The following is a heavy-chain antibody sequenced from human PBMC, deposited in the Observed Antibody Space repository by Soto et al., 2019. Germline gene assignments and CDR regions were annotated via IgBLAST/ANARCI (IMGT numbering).Heavy chain of an antibody. CDR3: ARAYSSPSGLNY. V-gene: IGHV1-2*02. CDR1: GYTFTGYY. Sequence: ASVKVSCKASGYTFTGYYMHWVRQAPGQGLEWMGWINPNSGGTNYTQKFQGRVTMTRDTSISTAYMELSRLRSDDTAVYYCARAYSSPSGLNYWGQGTLVTVSS. D-gene: IGHD6-6*01. CDR2: INPNSGGT. J-gene: IGHJ4*02.